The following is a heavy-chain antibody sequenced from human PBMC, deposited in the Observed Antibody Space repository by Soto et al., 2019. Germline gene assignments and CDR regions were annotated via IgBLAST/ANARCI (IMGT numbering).Heavy chain of an antibody. V-gene: IGHV3-30*18. CDR1: GFTFTSYG. D-gene: IGHD6-19*01. Sequence: GGYLRLSCAASGFTFTSYGMHWVRQAPGKGLEWVAVISYDGSNKYYADSVKGRFTISRDNSKNTLYPQMNSLTAEDTAVYYCAKGWRPGIQVAGTGQSWDYWGQGTLVTVSS. J-gene: IGHJ4*02. CDR3: AKGWRPGIQVAGTGQSWDY. CDR2: ISYDGSNK.